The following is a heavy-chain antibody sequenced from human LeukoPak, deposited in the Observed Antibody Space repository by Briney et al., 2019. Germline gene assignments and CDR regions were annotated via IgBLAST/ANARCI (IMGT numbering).Heavy chain of an antibody. CDR3: ARVPYSSGWYYFDY. V-gene: IGHV3-48*03. CDR1: GFTFSSYE. CDR2: ISSSSSAI. J-gene: IGHJ4*02. D-gene: IGHD6-19*01. Sequence: PGGSLRLSCAASGFTFSSYEMNWVRQAPGKGLEWVSYISSSSSAIYYADSVKGRFTISRDNAKNSLYLQMNSLRAEDAAVYYCARVPYSSGWYYFDYWGQGTLVTVSS.